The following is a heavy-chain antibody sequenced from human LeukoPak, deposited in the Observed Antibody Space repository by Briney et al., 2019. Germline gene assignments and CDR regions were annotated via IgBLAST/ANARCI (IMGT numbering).Heavy chain of an antibody. CDR1: GFTFSSYA. CDR3: ARAYTPYYYYCYGMDV. J-gene: IGHJ6*02. V-gene: IGHV3-23*01. Sequence: GGSLRLSCAASGFTFSSYAMSWVRQAPGKGLEWVSAISGSGGSTYYADSVKGRFTISRDNSKNTLYLQMNSLRAEDTAVYYCARAYTPYYYYCYGMDVWGQGTTVTVSS. CDR2: ISGSGGST. D-gene: IGHD1-1*01.